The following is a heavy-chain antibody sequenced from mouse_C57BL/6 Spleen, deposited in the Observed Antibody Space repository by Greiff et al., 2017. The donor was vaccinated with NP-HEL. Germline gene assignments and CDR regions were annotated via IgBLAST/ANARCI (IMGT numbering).Heavy chain of an antibody. J-gene: IGHJ2*01. V-gene: IGHV1-43*01. CDR3: ARSVIYYGYDQYYFDY. Sequence: EVQLQQSGPELVKPGASVKISCKASGYSFTGYYMHWVKQSSEKSLEWIGEINPSTGGTSYNQKFKGKATLTVDKSSSTAYMQLKSLTSEDSAVYYCARSVIYYGYDQYYFDYWGQGTTLTVSS. CDR1: GYSFTGYY. D-gene: IGHD2-2*01. CDR2: INPSTGGT.